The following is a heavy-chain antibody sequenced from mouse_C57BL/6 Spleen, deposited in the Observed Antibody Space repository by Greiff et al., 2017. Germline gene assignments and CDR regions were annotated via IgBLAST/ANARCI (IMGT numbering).Heavy chain of an antibody. D-gene: IGHD2-4*01. CDR2: ISDGCSYT. V-gene: IGHV5-4*03. Sequence: EVMLVESGGGLVKPGGSLKLSCAASGFTFSSYAMSWVRQTPDKRLEWVATISDGCSYTYYPDNVKGRFTISRDITKNNLYRQVSHLKCEETAMYYCAREGDYDGAWFAYWGQGTLVTVSA. CDR3: AREGDYDGAWFAY. CDR1: GFTFSSYA. J-gene: IGHJ3*01.